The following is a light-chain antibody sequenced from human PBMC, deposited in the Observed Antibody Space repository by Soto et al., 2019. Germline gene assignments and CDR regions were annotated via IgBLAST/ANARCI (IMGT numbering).Light chain of an antibody. V-gene: IGKV1-39*01. J-gene: IGKJ3*01. CDR2: PAS. Sequence: DIQMTQSPSSLSASVGDRVTITCRAGQSMRFFLNWYQEKPGTAPNLLIYPASTLEIAVPSRFSGGGTGTDVNLTISSLQPEDFATHYCQQSYSVEFTFGPGTKVDIK. CDR1: QSMRFF. CDR3: QQSYSVEFT.